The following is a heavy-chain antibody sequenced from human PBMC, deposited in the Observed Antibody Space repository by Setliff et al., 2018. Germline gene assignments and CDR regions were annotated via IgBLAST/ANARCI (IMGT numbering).Heavy chain of an antibody. D-gene: IGHD3-16*01. V-gene: IGHV4-59*11. J-gene: IGHJ5*02. Sequence: SETLSLTCTVSGGSISTHYRSWIRQPPGKGLEWVGYMYYSEITKYNPSLESRVTISVDTSKNQFSLNLTSVTAADTAVYYCARGLAVNRFDPWGQGTLVTVSS. CDR3: ARGLAVNRFDP. CDR1: GGSISTHY. CDR2: MYYSEIT.